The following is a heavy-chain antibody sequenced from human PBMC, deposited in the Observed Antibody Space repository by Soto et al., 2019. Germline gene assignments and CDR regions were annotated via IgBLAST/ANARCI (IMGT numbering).Heavy chain of an antibody. CDR3: AKDNLAPYSSGWEIRFDP. CDR2: IDGSGYST. D-gene: IGHD6-19*01. J-gene: IGHJ5*02. CDR1: GFTFSNYA. Sequence: EVQLLESGGGLVQPGGSLRLSCAASGFTFSNYAMGWVRQAPGKGLEWVSSIDGSGYSTYYADSVKGRFPISRDNSKSTLYLQMNSLRAEDTAVYYCAKDNLAPYSSGWEIRFDPWGQGTLVTVSS. V-gene: IGHV3-23*01.